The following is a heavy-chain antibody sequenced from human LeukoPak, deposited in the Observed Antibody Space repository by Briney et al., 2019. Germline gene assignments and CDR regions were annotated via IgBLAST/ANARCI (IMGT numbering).Heavy chain of an antibody. J-gene: IGHJ4*02. V-gene: IGHV4-59*01. CDR1: GASITNYY. D-gene: IGHD6-19*01. Sequence: PSETLSLTCTVSGASITNYYCSWVRQPPGKGLEWIAYIYYSGSTNYNPSLKSRVTISVDTSRHQMSLKLSSVTAADTAVYYCARVRSGWYSFDYWGQGTLVTVSS. CDR3: ARVRSGWYSFDY. CDR2: IYYSGST.